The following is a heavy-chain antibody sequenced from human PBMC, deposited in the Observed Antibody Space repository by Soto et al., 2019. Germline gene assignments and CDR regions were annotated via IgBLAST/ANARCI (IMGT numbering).Heavy chain of an antibody. CDR3: ARDNDILTGLLDY. V-gene: IGHV3-74*01. CDR1: GFTFSSYA. D-gene: IGHD3-9*01. Sequence: PGGSLRLSCAASGFTFSSYAMSWVRQAPGKGLEWVSAISDGSSTSYADSVKGRFTISRDNAKNTLYLQMNSLRAEDTAVYYCARDNDILTGLLDYWGQGTLVTVSS. J-gene: IGHJ4*02. CDR2: ISDGSST.